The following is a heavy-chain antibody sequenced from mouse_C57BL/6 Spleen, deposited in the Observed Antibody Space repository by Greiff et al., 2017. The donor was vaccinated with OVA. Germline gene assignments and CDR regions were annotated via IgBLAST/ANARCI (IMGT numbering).Heavy chain of an antibody. J-gene: IGHJ3*01. CDR2: ISSGGDYI. CDR1: GFTFSSYA. Sequence: VQLKESGEGLVKPGGSLKLSCAASGFTFSSYAMSWVRQTPEKRLEWVAYISSGGDYIYYADTVKGRFTISRDNARNTLYLQMSSLKSEDTAMYYCTIYYDYPWFAYWGQGTLVTVSA. D-gene: IGHD2-4*01. CDR3: TIYYDYPWFAY. V-gene: IGHV5-9-1*02.